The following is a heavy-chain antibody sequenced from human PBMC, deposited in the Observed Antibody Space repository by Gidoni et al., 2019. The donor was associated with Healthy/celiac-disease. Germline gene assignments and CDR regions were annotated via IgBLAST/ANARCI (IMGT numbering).Heavy chain of an antibody. CDR1: GFTFSSYA. CDR2: ISGSGGST. V-gene: IGHV3-23*04. D-gene: IGHD2-2*01. Sequence: EVQLVESGGGLVQPGGSLRLSCAASGFTFSSYAMSWVRQAPGKGLEWVSAISGSGGSTYYADSVKGRFTISRDNSKNTLYLQMNSLRAEDTAVYYCAKDLVVVPAATPGYYYYGMDVWGQGTTVTVSS. CDR3: AKDLVVVPAATPGYYYYGMDV. J-gene: IGHJ6*02.